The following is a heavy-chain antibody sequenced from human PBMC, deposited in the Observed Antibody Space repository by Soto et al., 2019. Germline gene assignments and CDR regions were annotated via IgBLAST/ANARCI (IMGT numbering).Heavy chain of an antibody. V-gene: IGHV4-4*02. CDR2: IYHSVST. Sequence: PSXTRSLPCAVPVGSIGSYNWWSWVRQPPGKGLEWIGDIYHSVSTSYNPSLKSRVTISLDKSKNLTSVTAADTAVYYCARSPAYGDYANLDTCGQRTLVTVSS. D-gene: IGHD4-17*01. CDR3: ARSPAYGDYANLDT. CDR1: VGSIGSYNW. J-gene: IGHJ5*02.